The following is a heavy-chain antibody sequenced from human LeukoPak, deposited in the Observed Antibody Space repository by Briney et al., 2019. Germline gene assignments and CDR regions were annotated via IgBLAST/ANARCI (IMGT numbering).Heavy chain of an antibody. D-gene: IGHD1-1*01. CDR2: ISYDGSNK. CDR3: AKGERGEFDY. V-gene: IGHV3-30-3*01. CDR1: GFTFSSYA. Sequence: GRSLRLSCAASGFTFSSYAMHWVRQAPGKGLEWVAVISYDGSNKYYADSVKGRFTISRDNSKNTLYLQMNSLRAEDTAVYYCAKGERGEFDYWGQGTLVTVSS. J-gene: IGHJ4*02.